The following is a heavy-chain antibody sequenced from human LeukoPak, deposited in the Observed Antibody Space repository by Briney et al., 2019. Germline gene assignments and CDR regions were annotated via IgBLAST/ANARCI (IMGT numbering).Heavy chain of an antibody. D-gene: IGHD2-15*01. CDR2: ISYDGSNK. CDR1: GFTFSSYA. J-gene: IGHJ4*02. Sequence: GGSLRLSCAASGFTFSSYAMHWVRQAPGKGLEWVAVISYDGSNKYYADSVKGRFTISRDNSKNTLYLQMNSLRAEDTAVYYCARGYLGGFDYWGQGTLVTVSS. V-gene: IGHV3-30*04. CDR3: ARGYLGGFDY.